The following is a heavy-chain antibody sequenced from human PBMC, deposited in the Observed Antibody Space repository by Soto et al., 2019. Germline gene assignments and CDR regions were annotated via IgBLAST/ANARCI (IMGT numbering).Heavy chain of an antibody. Sequence: GGSLRLSFAASGFTFSSYGMHWVRQAPGKGLEWGAVISYDGSNKYYADSVKGRFTISRDNSKNTLYLQMNSLRAEDTAVYYCAKDLAYGSLPFDYWGQGTLVTVSS. J-gene: IGHJ4*02. CDR3: AKDLAYGSLPFDY. D-gene: IGHD3-16*01. CDR1: GFTFSSYG. CDR2: ISYDGSNK. V-gene: IGHV3-30*18.